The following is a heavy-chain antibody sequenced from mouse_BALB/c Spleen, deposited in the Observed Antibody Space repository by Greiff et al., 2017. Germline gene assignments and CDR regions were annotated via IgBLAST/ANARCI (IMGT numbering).Heavy chain of an antibody. CDR3: ARIGLGRGYFDY. V-gene: IGHV1S41*01. CDR2: IAPGSGST. CDR1: GYTFTSYW. J-gene: IGHJ2*01. D-gene: IGHD3-3*01. Sequence: DLVKPGASVKLSCKASGYTFTSYWINWIKQRPGQGLEWIGRIAPGSGSTYYNEMFKGKATLTVDTSSSTAYIQLSSLSSEDSAVYFCARIGLGRGYFDYWGQGTTLTVSS.